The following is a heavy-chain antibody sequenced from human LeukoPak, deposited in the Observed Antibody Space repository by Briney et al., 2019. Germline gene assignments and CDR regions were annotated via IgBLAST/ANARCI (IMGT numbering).Heavy chain of an antibody. CDR3: ARELYDSSGYYWGFDY. V-gene: IGHV4-59*01. Sequence: SETLSLTCTVSGGSISSYYWSWIRQPPGKGLEWIGYIYYSGSTNYNPSLRSRVTLSVDTSKNQFSLKLSSVTAADTAVYYCARELYDSSGYYWGFDYWGQGILVTVSS. CDR1: GGSISSYY. D-gene: IGHD3-22*01. J-gene: IGHJ4*02. CDR2: IYYSGST.